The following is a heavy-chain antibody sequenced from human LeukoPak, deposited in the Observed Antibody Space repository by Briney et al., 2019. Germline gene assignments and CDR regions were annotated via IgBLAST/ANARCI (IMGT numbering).Heavy chain of an antibody. CDR3: ARAPLYSGYDPYDAFDI. CDR2: ISSSSSYI. CDR1: GFTFSSYS. J-gene: IGHJ3*02. Sequence: GGSLRLSCAASGFTFSSYSMTWVRQAPGKGLEWVSSISSSSSYIYYADSVKGRFTISRDNAKNSLYLQMNSLRAEDTAVYYCARAPLYSGYDPYDAFDIWGQGTMVTVSS. V-gene: IGHV3-21*01. D-gene: IGHD5-12*01.